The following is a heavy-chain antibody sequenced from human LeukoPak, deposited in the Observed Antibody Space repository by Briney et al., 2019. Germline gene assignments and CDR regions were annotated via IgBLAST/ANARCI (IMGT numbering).Heavy chain of an antibody. Sequence: SQTLSLTCTVSGGSISSGGYYWSWIRQHPGKGLEWIGYIYYSGSTYYNPSLKSRVTISVDTSKNQFSLKLSSVTAADTAVYYCAREEWELLGAFDIWDQGTMVTVSS. V-gene: IGHV4-31*03. CDR1: GGSISSGGYY. CDR2: IYYSGST. CDR3: AREEWELLGAFDI. J-gene: IGHJ3*02. D-gene: IGHD1-26*01.